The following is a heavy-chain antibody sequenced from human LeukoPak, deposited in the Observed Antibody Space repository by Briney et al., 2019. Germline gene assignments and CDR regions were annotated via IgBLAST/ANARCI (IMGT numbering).Heavy chain of an antibody. Sequence: SETLSLTCTVSGGSISSYYWSWIRQPPGKGLEWIGYIYYSGSTNYNPSLKSRVTISVDTSKNQFSLKLSSVTAADTAVYYCARDGSGSRPHYYYGMDVWGRGTTVTVSS. CDR2: IYYSGST. CDR1: GGSISSYY. J-gene: IGHJ6*02. CDR3: ARDGSGSRPHYYYGMDV. D-gene: IGHD1-26*01. V-gene: IGHV4-59*01.